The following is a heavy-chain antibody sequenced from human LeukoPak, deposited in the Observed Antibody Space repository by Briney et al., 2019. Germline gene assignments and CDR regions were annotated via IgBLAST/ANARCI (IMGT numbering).Heavy chain of an antibody. CDR1: GFTFSSYW. CDR2: IKEDGSEK. J-gene: IGHJ4*02. CDR3: ARSRTAYYYVYADF. Sequence: GVSVRLSCVASGFTFSSYWMSWFRQAPGKGLEWVANIKEDGSEKYYADYVKGRFTISRDNAKNSLSLQMSSLRDEDTAVFYCARSRTAYYYVYADFWGQGTLVTVSS. V-gene: IGHV3-7*01. D-gene: IGHD3-10*02.